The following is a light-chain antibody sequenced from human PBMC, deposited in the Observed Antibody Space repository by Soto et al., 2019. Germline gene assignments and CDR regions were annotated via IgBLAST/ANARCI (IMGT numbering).Light chain of an antibody. Sequence: SVLTQPASVSWSPGQSITISCTGTSSYVGLYDYVSWYQQHPGKAPQLIIYAVSNRPSGVSNRFSASKSGNKASLFISGLQAEDEADYYCRSYTRDXSYVVGSGTKVXV. V-gene: IGLV2-14*01. CDR2: AVS. CDR3: RSYTRDXSYV. J-gene: IGLJ1*01. CDR1: SSYVGLYDY.